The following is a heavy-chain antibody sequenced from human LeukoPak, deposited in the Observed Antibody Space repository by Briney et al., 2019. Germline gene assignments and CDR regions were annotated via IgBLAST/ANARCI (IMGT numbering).Heavy chain of an antibody. J-gene: IGHJ4*02. V-gene: IGHV3-30*02. D-gene: IGHD3-10*01. CDR2: IRYDGSNN. Sequence: PGGSLRLSCAASGFTFSSYSMNWVRQAPGKGLEWVAFIRYDGSNNYYADSVKGRFTISRDNSKNTLYLQMNSLRAEDTAVYYCAKDGSGSYSYFDYWGQGTLVTVSS. CDR3: AKDGSGSYSYFDY. CDR1: GFTFSSYS.